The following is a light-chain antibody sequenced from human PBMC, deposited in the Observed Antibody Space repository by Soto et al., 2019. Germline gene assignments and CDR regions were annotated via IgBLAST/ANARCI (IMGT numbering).Light chain of an antibody. CDR3: QHRSNWPPRLT. V-gene: IGKV3-11*01. Sequence: ESVLTQSPATLSLSPGERATLSCRANESISSYLAWYQQKPGQAPRLLIYDASTTAAGVPARFSGSGSGTYFTLTISSLEPEDFAVYYCQHRSNWPPRLTFGGGTKVEF. J-gene: IGKJ4*01. CDR2: DAS. CDR1: ESISSY.